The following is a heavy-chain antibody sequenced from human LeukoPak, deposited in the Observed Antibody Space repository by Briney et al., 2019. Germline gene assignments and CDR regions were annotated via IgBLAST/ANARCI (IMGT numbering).Heavy chain of an antibody. V-gene: IGHV3-23*01. CDR1: GYSFTSYW. J-gene: IGHJ4*02. D-gene: IGHD3-9*01. Sequence: GESLKISCKGSGYSFTSYWIGWVRQAPGKGLEWVSAITGSTGTTYYADSVKGRFTVSRDNSKNTLYLQVNSLRAEDTAVYYCAREGSDNSGYDLDFWGQGTLVTVSS. CDR3: AREGSDNSGYDLDF. CDR2: ITGSTGTT.